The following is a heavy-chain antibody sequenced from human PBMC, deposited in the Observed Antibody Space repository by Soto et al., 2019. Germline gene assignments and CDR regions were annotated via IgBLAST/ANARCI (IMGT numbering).Heavy chain of an antibody. CDR2: INPNSGGT. CDR1: GYTFTDYY. CDR3: ARVAGYSRSWVDY. Sequence: QVQLVQSGAEVKKPGASVKVSCKASGYTFTDYYMHWERQAPGQGREWMGWINPNSGGTKYAQEFQGMVTVTRDTSISTAYMELSRLTFDDTAVYYCARVAGYSRSWVDYWGEGTLVSVS. V-gene: IGHV1-2*02. D-gene: IGHD6-13*01. J-gene: IGHJ4*02.